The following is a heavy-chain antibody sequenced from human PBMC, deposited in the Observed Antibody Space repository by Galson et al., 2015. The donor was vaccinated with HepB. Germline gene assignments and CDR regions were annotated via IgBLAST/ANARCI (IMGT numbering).Heavy chain of an antibody. CDR3: ARGLSRYCSGGSCYYRFDSKGHYFDY. J-gene: IGHJ4*02. CDR1: GGSFSGYY. CDR2: INHSGST. V-gene: IGHV4-34*01. D-gene: IGHD2-15*01. Sequence: SETLSLTCAVYGGSFSGYYWSWIRQPPGKGLEWIGEINHSGSTNYNPSLKSRVTISVDTSKNQFSLKLSSVTAADTAVYYCARGLSRYCSGGSCYYRFDSKGHYFDYWGQGTLVTVSS.